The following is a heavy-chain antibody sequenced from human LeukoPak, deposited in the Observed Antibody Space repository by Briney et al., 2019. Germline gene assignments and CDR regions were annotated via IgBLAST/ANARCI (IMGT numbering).Heavy chain of an antibody. J-gene: IGHJ5*02. D-gene: IGHD6-13*01. V-gene: IGHV1-8*01. Sequence: GASVKVSCKASGYTFTSYDINWVRQATGQGLEWMGWMNTNSGHTGYAQKFQGRVTMTRNTSISTAYMELSSLRSEDTAVYYCARRAAAGTGRWLDPWGQGTLVTVSS. CDR2: MNTNSGHT. CDR3: ARRAAAGTGRWLDP. CDR1: GYTFTSYD.